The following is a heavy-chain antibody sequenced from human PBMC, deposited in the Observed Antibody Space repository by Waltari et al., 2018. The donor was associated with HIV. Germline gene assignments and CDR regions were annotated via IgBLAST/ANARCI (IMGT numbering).Heavy chain of an antibody. V-gene: IGHV3-23*01. CDR1: GFTFRSYA. J-gene: IGHJ1*01. CDR3: AKDNGGRIQH. D-gene: IGHD2-15*01. Sequence: EVQLLESGGGLVQPGGSLRLSCAASGFTFRSYALTWVRQAPGKGLEWVSAISGSGGSTYYADSVKCRFTISRDNSKNTLYLQMNSLRAEDTAVYYCAKDNGGRIQHWGQGTLVTVSS. CDR2: ISGSGGST.